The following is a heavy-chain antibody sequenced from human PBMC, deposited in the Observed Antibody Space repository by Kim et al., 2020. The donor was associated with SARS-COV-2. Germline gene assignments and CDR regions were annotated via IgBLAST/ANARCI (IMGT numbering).Heavy chain of an antibody. V-gene: IGHV4-61*02. Sequence: NYNPSLKSRVTISLDTSKNQFSLKLNSVTAADTAVYYCAGGETSSGWFVDWGQGTLVTVSS. J-gene: IGHJ4*02. CDR3: AGGETSSGWFVD. D-gene: IGHD6-19*01.